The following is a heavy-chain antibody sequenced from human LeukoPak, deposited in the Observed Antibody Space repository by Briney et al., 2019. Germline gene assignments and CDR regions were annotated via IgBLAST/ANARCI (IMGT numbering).Heavy chain of an antibody. Sequence: GRSLRLSCAASGFTFSSYAMHWVRQAPGKGLEWVAVMSYDGSNKYYADSVKGRFTISRDNSKNTLYLQMNSLRAEDTAVYYCARDLRGYFDYWGQGTLVTVSS. CDR3: ARDLRGYFDY. J-gene: IGHJ4*02. V-gene: IGHV3-30-3*01. CDR1: GFTFSSYA. CDR2: MSYDGSNK.